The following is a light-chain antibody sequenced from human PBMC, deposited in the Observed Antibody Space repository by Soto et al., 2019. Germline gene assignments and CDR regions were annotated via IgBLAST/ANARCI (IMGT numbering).Light chain of an antibody. V-gene: IGLV2-14*01. CDR2: EVS. CDR1: SSDVGGYKY. J-gene: IGLJ2*01. Sequence: QSALTQPASVSGSPGQSITISCTGTSSDVGGYKYVSWYQQHPGKAPKLIIHEVSSRPSGLSNRFSGSKSGNTASLTISGLQAEDEADYYCSSYTSSATLVFGVGTKLTVL. CDR3: SSYTSSATLV.